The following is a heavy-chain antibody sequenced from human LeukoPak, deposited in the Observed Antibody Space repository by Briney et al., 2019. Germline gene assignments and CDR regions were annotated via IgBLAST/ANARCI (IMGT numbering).Heavy chain of an antibody. D-gene: IGHD6-19*01. V-gene: IGHV3-23*01. Sequence: PGGSLILSCAASGFIFTNYAMSWVRQAPGKGLEWVSAVVGGGHTTFYADSVKGRFTISRDNSKNTVYLQMNSLRGEDTAVYYCAKARLSTGWAYNDYWGQGTPVTVSS. CDR1: GFIFTNYA. CDR3: AKARLSTGWAYNDY. J-gene: IGHJ4*02. CDR2: VVGGGHTT.